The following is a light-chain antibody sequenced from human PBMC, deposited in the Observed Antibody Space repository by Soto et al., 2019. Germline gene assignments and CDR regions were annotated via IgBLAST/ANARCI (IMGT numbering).Light chain of an antibody. V-gene: IGLV2-8*01. CDR3: SSYAGSHPT. Sequence: QSALTQPPSASGSPGQSVTISCTGTSSDVGGYNYVSWYQQHPGKAPKLMIYEVSKRPSGVPDRFSGSKSGNTASLTVSGLQAEDEADYYCSSYAGSHPTFGGGTKVTVL. CDR1: SSDVGGYNY. CDR2: EVS. J-gene: IGLJ2*01.